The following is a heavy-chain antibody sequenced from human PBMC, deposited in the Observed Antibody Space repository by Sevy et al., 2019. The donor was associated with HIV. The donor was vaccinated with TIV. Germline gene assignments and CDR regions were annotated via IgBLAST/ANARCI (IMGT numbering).Heavy chain of an antibody. CDR2: IYHSGST. Sequence: SETLSLTCAVSGYSISSGYYWGWIRQPPGKGLEWIGSIYHSGSTYYNPSLKSRVTISVDTSKNQFSLKLSSVTAADTAVYYGARGLRFLEWFSDAFDIWGQGTMVTVSS. CDR3: ARGLRFLEWFSDAFDI. D-gene: IGHD3-3*01. CDR1: GYSISSGYY. V-gene: IGHV4-38-2*01. J-gene: IGHJ3*02.